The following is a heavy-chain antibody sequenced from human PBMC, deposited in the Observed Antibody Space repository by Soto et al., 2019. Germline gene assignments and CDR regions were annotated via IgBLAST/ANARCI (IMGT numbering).Heavy chain of an antibody. CDR3: ARVIRAPGVFPTGGVPLDV. CDR2: INADNGNT. D-gene: IGHD2-8*02. Sequence: QVQLVQSGSEVKKPGASMKMSCETSGYTFTAYPIHWVRQAPGQGLEWMGWINADNGNTKYSPKFRGIVTITRDTSASTVSLDLSSLRSEATAVYYCARVIRAPGVFPTGGVPLDVWGKGTTVIVSS. V-gene: IGHV1-3*01. J-gene: IGHJ6*04. CDR1: GYTFTAYP.